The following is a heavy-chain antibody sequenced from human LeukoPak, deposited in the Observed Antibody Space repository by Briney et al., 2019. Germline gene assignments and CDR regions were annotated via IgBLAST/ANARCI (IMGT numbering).Heavy chain of an antibody. CDR3: AKDKVDYYYYYMDV. CDR2: ISGSGGST. Sequence: PGGSLRLSCAASRFTFSSYAMSWVRQAPGKGLEWVSAISGSGGSTYYADSVKGRFTISRDNSKNTLYLQMNSLRAEDTAVYYCAKDKVDYYYYYMDVWGKGTTVTVSS. J-gene: IGHJ6*03. V-gene: IGHV3-23*01. CDR1: RFTFSSYA.